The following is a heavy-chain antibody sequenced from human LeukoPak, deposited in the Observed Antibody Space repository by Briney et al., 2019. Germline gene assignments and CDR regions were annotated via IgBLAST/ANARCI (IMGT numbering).Heavy chain of an antibody. CDR3: ARDQGGGSPDWFDP. CDR1: GGSISSYY. D-gene: IGHD2-15*01. Sequence: SQTLSLTCTVSGGSISSYYWSWIRQPPGKGLEWIGYIYYSGSTNYNPSLKSRVTISVDTSKNQFSLKLSSVTAADTAVYYCARDQGGGSPDWFDPWGQGTLVTVSS. V-gene: IGHV4-59*01. J-gene: IGHJ5*02. CDR2: IYYSGST.